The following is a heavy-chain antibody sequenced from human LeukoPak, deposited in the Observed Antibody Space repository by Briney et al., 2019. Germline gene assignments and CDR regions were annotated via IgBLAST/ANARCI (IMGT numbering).Heavy chain of an antibody. CDR2: ITTKRSNYAT. Sequence: PGGSLRLSCAASGFTFSDSDIHWVRQASGKGLEWGVRITTKRSNYATAYTASVKGRFTISRHDSENTAYLQMNSLKTEDTALYYCTTYRSGHYWGQGTLVTVSS. D-gene: IGHD6-19*01. J-gene: IGHJ4*02. CDR1: GFTFSDSD. CDR3: TTYRSGHY. V-gene: IGHV3-73*01.